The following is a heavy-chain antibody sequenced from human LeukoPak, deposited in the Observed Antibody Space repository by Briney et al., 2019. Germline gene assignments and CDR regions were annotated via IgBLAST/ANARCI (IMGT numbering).Heavy chain of an antibody. D-gene: IGHD3-10*01. CDR1: GYTFTGYY. J-gene: IGHJ4*02. CDR3: ARDVFYYGSGTQAPY. Sequence: GASVKVSCKASGYTFTGYYMHWVRQAPGQGLEWMGWINPNSGGTNYAQKFQGRVTMTRDTAISPAYMELSRLRSDDTAVYYCARDVFYYGSGTQAPYWGQGTLVTVSS. CDR2: INPNSGGT. V-gene: IGHV1-2*02.